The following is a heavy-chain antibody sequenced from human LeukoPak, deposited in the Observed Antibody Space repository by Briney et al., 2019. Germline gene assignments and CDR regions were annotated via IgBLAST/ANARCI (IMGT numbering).Heavy chain of an antibody. J-gene: IGHJ3*02. D-gene: IGHD2-15*01. CDR2: IYYSGST. Sequence: ETLSLTCTVSGGSISSSSYYWGWIRQPPGKGLEWIGSIYYSGSTYYNPSLKSRVTISVDTSKNQFSLKLSSVTAADTAVYYYARAVVVVVAATTGDAFDIWGQGTMVTVSS. CDR1: GGSISSSSYY. V-gene: IGHV4-39*07. CDR3: ARAVVVVVAATTGDAFDI.